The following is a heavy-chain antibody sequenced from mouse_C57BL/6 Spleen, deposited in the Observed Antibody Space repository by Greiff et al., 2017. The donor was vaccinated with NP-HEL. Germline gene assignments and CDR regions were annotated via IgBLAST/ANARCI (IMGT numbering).Heavy chain of an antibody. CDR3: ARKPTVVALDY. V-gene: IGHV5-6*01. CDR1: GFTFSSYG. CDR2: ISSGGSYT. D-gene: IGHD1-1*01. Sequence: EVHLVESGGDLVKPGGSLKLSCAASGFTFSSYGMSWVRQTPDKRLEWVATISSGGSYTYYPDSVKGRFTISRDNAKNTLYLQMSSLKSEDTAMYYCARKPTVVALDYWGQGTTLTVSS. J-gene: IGHJ2*01.